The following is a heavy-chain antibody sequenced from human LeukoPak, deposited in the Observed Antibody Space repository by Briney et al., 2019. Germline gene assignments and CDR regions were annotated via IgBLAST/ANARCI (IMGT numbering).Heavy chain of an antibody. D-gene: IGHD3-22*01. Sequence: GEFLKISCKGSGNSFTSYWDGWGRPMPRKGLEWMGIIYPGDSDTRYSPFFQGRVSDAAVNSISTAYLQLSILKNEDTDRYDCARECLGYDSSGYYHPGYLGQGTQVTGPS. V-gene: IGHV5-51*01. CDR1: GNSFTSYW. CDR3: ARECLGYDSSGYYHPGY. J-gene: IGHJ4*02. CDR2: IYPGDSDT.